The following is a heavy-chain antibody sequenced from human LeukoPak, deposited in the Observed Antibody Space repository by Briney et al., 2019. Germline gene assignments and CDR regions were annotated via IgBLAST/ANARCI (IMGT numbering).Heavy chain of an antibody. CDR3: ARGLVGAAGSRSDY. CDR2: INHSGST. V-gene: IGHV4-34*01. J-gene: IGHJ4*02. CDR1: GGSFSGYY. D-gene: IGHD6-13*01. Sequence: PSETLSLTCAVYGGSFSGYYWSWIRQPPGKGLEWIGEINHSGSTNYNPSLKSRVTISVDTSKSQFSLKLSSVTAADTAVYYCARGLVGAAGSRSDYWGQGTLVTVSS.